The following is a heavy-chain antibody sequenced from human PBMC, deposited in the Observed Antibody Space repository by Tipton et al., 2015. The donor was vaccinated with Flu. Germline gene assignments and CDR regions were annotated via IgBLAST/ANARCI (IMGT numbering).Heavy chain of an antibody. CDR3: AKDVRGEGATLLDY. V-gene: IGHV3-9*01. CDR2: ISWNSYTV. D-gene: IGHD1-26*01. Sequence: CAASGFTFDHYAMHWVRQAPGKGLEWVARISWNSYTVVYADSVKGRFTISRDNAKNSLYLQMDSLRAEDTAFYYCAKDVRGEGATLLDYWGQGTLVTVSS. J-gene: IGHJ4*02. CDR1: GFTFDHYA.